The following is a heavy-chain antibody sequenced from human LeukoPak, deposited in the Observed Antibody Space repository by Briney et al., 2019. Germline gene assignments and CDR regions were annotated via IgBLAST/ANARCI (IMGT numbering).Heavy chain of an antibody. D-gene: IGHD3-9*01. CDR1: GFTFSSYW. Sequence: GGSLRLSCAASGFTFSSYWMSWVRQAPGKGLEWVSSISSSSSYIYYADSVKGRFTISRDNAKNSLYLQMNSLRAEDTAVYYCAREIYDILTGLTSPDAFDIWGQGTMVTVSS. J-gene: IGHJ3*02. V-gene: IGHV3-21*01. CDR2: ISSSSSYI. CDR3: AREIYDILTGLTSPDAFDI.